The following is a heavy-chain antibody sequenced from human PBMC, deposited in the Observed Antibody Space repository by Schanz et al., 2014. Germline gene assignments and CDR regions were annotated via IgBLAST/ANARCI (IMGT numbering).Heavy chain of an antibody. J-gene: IGHJ4*02. CDR3: VRDSFFAFDY. D-gene: IGHD3-3*01. Sequence: EVQLVESGGGLVQPGGSLRLSCTASGFTFSSYSMNWVRQAPGKGLEWVSYVSRSTPDIYYADSVKGRFAMSRDNAKIAVFLQMNSLRAEDTAVYYGVRDSFFAFDYWGQGTLVTVSS. CDR2: VSRSTPDI. V-gene: IGHV3-48*01. CDR1: GFTFSSYS.